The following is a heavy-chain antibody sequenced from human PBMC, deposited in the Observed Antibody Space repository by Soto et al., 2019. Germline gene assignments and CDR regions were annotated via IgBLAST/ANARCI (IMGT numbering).Heavy chain of an antibody. V-gene: IGHV3-23*01. CDR1: GFTFSSYA. D-gene: IGHD2-8*01. CDR3: AKAGYCTNGVCYLYYFGY. Sequence: PGGSLRLSCAASGFTFSSYAMSWVRQAPGKGLEWVSVISGSGGSRYYADSVKGRFTISRDNSKNTLYLQMNSLRAEDTAVYYCAKAGYCTNGVCYLYYFGYWGQGTLVTVSS. J-gene: IGHJ4*02. CDR2: ISGSGGSR.